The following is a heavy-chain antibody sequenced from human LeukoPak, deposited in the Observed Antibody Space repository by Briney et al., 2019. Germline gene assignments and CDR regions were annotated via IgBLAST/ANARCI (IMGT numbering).Heavy chain of an antibody. CDR2: MYSSGST. J-gene: IGHJ6*03. CDR1: GGSISSSSYY. D-gene: IGHD5-12*01. CDR3: ARARRGCSGYERYYYYYYMDV. Sequence: SETLSLTCTVSGGSISSSSYYWGWIRQPPGKGLEWIGSMYSSGSTYYNPSLKSRVTISVDTSKNQFSLKLSSVTAADTAVYYCARARRGCSGYERYYYYYYMDVWGKGTTVTISS. V-gene: IGHV4-39*07.